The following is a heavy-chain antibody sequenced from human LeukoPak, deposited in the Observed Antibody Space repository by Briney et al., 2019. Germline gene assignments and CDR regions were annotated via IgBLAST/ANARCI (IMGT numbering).Heavy chain of an antibody. Sequence: PSETLSLTCTVSGGSISTDYWSWIRQPPGKGLEWIGYIYYSGSTNYNPSLKSRVTISVETSKNQFSLKLKSVTAADTAVYYCARGGYYGSGNDFRFDPWGQGTLVTVSS. J-gene: IGHJ5*02. CDR3: ARGGYYGSGNDFRFDP. CDR1: GGSISTDY. D-gene: IGHD3-10*01. CDR2: IYYSGST. V-gene: IGHV4-59*01.